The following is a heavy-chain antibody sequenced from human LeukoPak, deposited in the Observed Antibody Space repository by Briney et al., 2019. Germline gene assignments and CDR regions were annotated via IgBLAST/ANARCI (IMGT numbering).Heavy chain of an antibody. D-gene: IGHD6-13*01. CDR1: GGSISSGGYY. J-gene: IGHJ5*02. V-gene: IGHV4-30-2*01. CDR2: IYHSGST. CDR3: ARLGSSWSNWFDP. Sequence: SSETLSLTCTVSGGSISSGGYYWSWIRQPPGKGLEWIGYIYHSGSTYYNPSLKSRVTISVDRSKNQFSLKLSSVTAADTAVYYCARLGSSWSNWFDPWGQGTLVTASS.